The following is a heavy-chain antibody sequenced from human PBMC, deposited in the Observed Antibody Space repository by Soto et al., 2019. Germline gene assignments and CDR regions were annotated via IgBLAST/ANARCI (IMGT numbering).Heavy chain of an antibody. J-gene: IGHJ4*02. Sequence: DVQLLESGGAVVQPGGSLRLSCVVSGFIFSSSAMNCVRQVPGKGLERVSTISGSGVSKYYADSVKGRFTISRDHSNNTVSLQMNSLRAEDASVYYCAKDRSPGATTWNVYWGQGTLVTFSS. CDR3: AKDRSPGATTWNVY. CDR1: GFIFSSSA. CDR2: ISGSGVSK. D-gene: IGHD1-26*01. V-gene: IGHV3-23*01.